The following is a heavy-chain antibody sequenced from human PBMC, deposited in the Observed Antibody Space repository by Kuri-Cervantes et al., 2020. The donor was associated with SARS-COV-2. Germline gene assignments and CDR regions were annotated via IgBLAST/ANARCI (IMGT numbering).Heavy chain of an antibody. V-gene: IGHV3-74*01. CDR2: INSDGSST. CDR1: GFTFSSYW. J-gene: IGHJ6*03. D-gene: IGHD3-10*01. CDR3: ARVGYYGSGSYYYYYMDV. Sequence: GGSLRLSCAASGFTFSSYWMHWVRQAPGKGLVWVSRINSDGSSTSYADSVKGRFTISRDNAKNTLYLQMNSLRAEDTAVYYCARVGYYGSGSYYYYYMDVWGKGTTVTVSS.